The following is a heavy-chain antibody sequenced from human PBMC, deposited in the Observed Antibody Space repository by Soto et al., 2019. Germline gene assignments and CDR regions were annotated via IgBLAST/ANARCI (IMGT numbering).Heavy chain of an antibody. CDR1: VFTFSIYG. D-gene: IGHD2-21*01. J-gene: IGHJ5*02. V-gene: IGHV3-30*18. CDR2: ISYDGSNK. Sequence: WGSLLLSCASSVFTFSIYGMHWVRQAPGKGLEWVAVISYDGSNKYYADSVKGRFTISRDNSKNTLHLQMNSLRAEDTAVYYCAKDEGDENGFDPWGQGTMVTVSS. CDR3: AKDEGDENGFDP.